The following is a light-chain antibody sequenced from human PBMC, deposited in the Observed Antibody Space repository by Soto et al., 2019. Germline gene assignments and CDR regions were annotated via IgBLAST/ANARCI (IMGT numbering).Light chain of an antibody. CDR3: QAHDSSLSGWV. J-gene: IGLJ3*02. V-gene: IGLV1-40*01. CDR2: GNN. CDR1: SSNIGAGYD. Sequence: QSVLTQPPSVSGAPGQRVTISCTGSSSNIGAGYDVHWYQQLPGTAPKLLISGNNNRPSGVPDRFSGSKSGTSASLAITGLQAEDEADYYCQAHDSSLSGWVFGGGTKLTVL.